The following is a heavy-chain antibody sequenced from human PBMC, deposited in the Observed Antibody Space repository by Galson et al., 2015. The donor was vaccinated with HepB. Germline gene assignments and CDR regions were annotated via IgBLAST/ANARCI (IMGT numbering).Heavy chain of an antibody. D-gene: IGHD3-16*01. Sequence: SLRLSCAASGSGFTVSSNYMSWVRQAPGQGLEWVSVIYSGGDTYYADSVKGRFTMSRDNSKNTLYLQMNSLRPEDTAVYYCAKDQGDDYVNYYYYHGMDLWGQGTTITVSS. J-gene: IGHJ6*02. CDR1: GSGFTVSSNY. V-gene: IGHV3-66*02. CDR2: IYSGGDT. CDR3: AKDQGDDYVNYYYYHGMDL.